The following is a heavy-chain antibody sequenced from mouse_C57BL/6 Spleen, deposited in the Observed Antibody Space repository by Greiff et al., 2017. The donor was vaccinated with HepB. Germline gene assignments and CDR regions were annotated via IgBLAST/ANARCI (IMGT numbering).Heavy chain of an antibody. V-gene: IGHV5-16*01. D-gene: IGHD4-1*01. CDR2: INYDGSST. CDR3: ARVGGDWYFDV. J-gene: IGHJ1*03. CDR1: GFTFSDYY. Sequence: DVQLQESEGGLVQPGSSMKLSCTASGFTFSDYYMAWVRQVPEKGLEWVANINYDGSSTYYLDSLKSRFIISRDNAKNILYLQMSSLKSEDTATYYCARVGGDWYFDVWGTGTTVTVSS.